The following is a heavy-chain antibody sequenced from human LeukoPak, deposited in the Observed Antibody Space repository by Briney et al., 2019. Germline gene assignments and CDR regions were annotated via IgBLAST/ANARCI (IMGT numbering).Heavy chain of an antibody. Sequence: GGSLRLSCAASGFTFSSYSMNWVRQAPGKGLEWVSYISSSSSTIYYADSVKGRFTISRDNAKNSLYLQMNSLRAEDTAVYYCARGHIAALLNFDYWGQGTLVTVSS. CDR1: GFTFSSYS. V-gene: IGHV3-48*04. J-gene: IGHJ4*02. D-gene: IGHD6-6*01. CDR3: ARGHIAALLNFDY. CDR2: ISSSSSTI.